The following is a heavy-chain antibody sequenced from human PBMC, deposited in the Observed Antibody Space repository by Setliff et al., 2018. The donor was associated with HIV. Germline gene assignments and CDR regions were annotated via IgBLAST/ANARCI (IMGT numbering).Heavy chain of an antibody. CDR3: ATGGGRYLHEWAY. D-gene: IGHD3-10*01. Sequence: PGGSLRLSCVASGFTFTNAWVNWVRQAPGTGLEWVGRFKTDGGTTDYAAPVKGRFTISRDDSKTTLYLQMNSLKTEDTAMYYCATGGGRYLHEWAYWGQGTLVTV. CDR1: GFTFTNAW. CDR2: FKTDGGTT. J-gene: IGHJ4*02. V-gene: IGHV3-15*01.